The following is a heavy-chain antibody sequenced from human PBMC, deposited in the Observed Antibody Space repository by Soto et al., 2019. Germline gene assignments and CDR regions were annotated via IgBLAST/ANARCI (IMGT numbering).Heavy chain of an antibody. CDR3: ADLEAPDAFDI. J-gene: IGHJ3*02. CDR1: GGTFSSYT. V-gene: IGHV1-69*02. CDR2: IIPLLGIA. Sequence: QVQLVQSGSEVKKPGSSVKVSCKASGGTFSSYTISWVRQAPGQGLEWMGRIIPLLGIANYAQKFQGRVTITADKSTSTAYMELSSLRSEDTAVYYCADLEAPDAFDIWGQGTMVTVSS.